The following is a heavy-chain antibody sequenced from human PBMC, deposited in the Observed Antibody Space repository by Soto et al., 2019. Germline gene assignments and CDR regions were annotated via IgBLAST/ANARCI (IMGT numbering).Heavy chain of an antibody. D-gene: IGHD2-2*01. V-gene: IGHV1-8*01. J-gene: IGHJ5*02. CDR1: GYTFTSHD. CDR2: MNPNSGHT. Sequence: QVQLVQSGAEVKKPGASVKVSCKASGYTFTSHDINWIRQATGQGLEWMGWMNPNSGHTNYAQKFQGRVTMTRDTSISTAYMELTSLRSEDTAIYYCASDMSTTWGQGTLVIVSS. CDR3: ASDMSTT.